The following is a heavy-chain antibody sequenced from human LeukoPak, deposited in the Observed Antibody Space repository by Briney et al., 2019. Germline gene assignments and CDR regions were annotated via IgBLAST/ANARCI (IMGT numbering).Heavy chain of an antibody. CDR2: ISYDGSNK. D-gene: IGHD3-22*01. V-gene: IGHV3-30*04. Sequence: RSLRLSCAASGFTFSSYAMHWVRQAPGKGLEWVAVISYDGSNKYYADSVKGRFTISRDNSKNTLYLQMNSLRAEDTAVYYCARAHYYDSSGYCYFDYWGQGTLVTVSS. CDR1: GFTFSSYA. J-gene: IGHJ4*02. CDR3: ARAHYYDSSGYCYFDY.